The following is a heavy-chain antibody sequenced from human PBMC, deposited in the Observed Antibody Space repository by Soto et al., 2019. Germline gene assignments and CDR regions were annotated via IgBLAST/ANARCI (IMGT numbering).Heavy chain of an antibody. CDR1: GGSISSSSYY. V-gene: IGHV4-39*01. CDR2: IYSLGNT. Sequence: QVQLVESGPGLVKPSETLSLTCTVSGGSISSSSYYWGWIRQPPGQGLEWLGTIYSLGNTYYNPSLKSRVTISVDKSKSQLFLKLSSVTAPDTAVYYCARQIYDSSGYYYAYWGQGTLVTVSS. J-gene: IGHJ4*02. CDR3: ARQIYDSSGYYYAY. D-gene: IGHD3-22*01.